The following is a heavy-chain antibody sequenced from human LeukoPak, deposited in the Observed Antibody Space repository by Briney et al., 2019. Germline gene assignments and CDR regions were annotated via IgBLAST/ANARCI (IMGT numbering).Heavy chain of an antibody. CDR2: INHSGST. J-gene: IGHJ6*03. D-gene: IGHD6-13*01. Sequence: SETLSLTCAVYGGSFSGYYWSWIRQPPGKGLEWIGEINHSGSTNYNPSLKSRVTISVDTSKNQFSLKLSSVTAADTAGYYCARGVGGAAAGPMDVWGKGTTVTVSS. V-gene: IGHV4-34*01. CDR1: GGSFSGYY. CDR3: ARGVGGAAAGPMDV.